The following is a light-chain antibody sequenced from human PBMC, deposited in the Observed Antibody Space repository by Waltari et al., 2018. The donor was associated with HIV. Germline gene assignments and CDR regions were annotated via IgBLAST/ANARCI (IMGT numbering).Light chain of an antibody. CDR3: QQSFRSPS. CDR2: AAS. J-gene: IGKJ1*01. CDR1: QNINSY. Sequence: DIQMTQSPSSLSASVGVRVTITCRASQNINSYLNWYQHKPGKAPKLLVYAASRLQGGVPSRFSGSGSGTEFTLTISSLQPDDFATYYCQQSFRSPSFGQGTRVEIK. V-gene: IGKV1-39*01.